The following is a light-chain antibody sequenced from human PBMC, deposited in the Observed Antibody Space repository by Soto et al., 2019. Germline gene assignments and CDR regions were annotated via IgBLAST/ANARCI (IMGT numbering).Light chain of an antibody. CDR1: SSDVGSYNR. CDR3: SSYTDSSTLV. V-gene: IGLV2-18*02. Sequence: QSALTQPPSVSGSPGQSVTISCTGTSSDVGSYNRVSWYQQPPGTAPNLIIYEVSNRPSGVPDRFSGSKSGNTASLTISGLQAEDEADYYCSSYTDSSTLVFGGGTKVTVL. J-gene: IGLJ2*01. CDR2: EVS.